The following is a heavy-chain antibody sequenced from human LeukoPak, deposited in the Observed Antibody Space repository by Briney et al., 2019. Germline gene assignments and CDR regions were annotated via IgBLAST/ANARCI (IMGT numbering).Heavy chain of an antibody. V-gene: IGHV3-21*04. CDR3: AKTPLGDYAKGYFDY. CDR1: GFTFSSYS. J-gene: IGHJ4*02. CDR2: ISSSSSYI. D-gene: IGHD4-17*01. Sequence: PGGSLRLSCAASGFTFSSYSMNWVRQARGKGLEWVSYISSSSSYIYYADSVKGRFTISRDNSKNTLYLQMNSLRAEDTAVYYCAKTPLGDYAKGYFDYWGQGTLVTVSS.